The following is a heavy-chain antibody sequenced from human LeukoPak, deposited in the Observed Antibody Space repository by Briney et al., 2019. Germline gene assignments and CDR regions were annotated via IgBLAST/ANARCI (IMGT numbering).Heavy chain of an antibody. V-gene: IGHV1-2*06. CDR2: INPNSGGT. Sequence: ASVKVSCKASGYTFTGYYMHWVRQAHGQGLEWMGRINPNSGGTNYAQKFQGRVTMTRDTSISTAYMELSRLRSDDTAVYYCARFRAGKGVDYWGQGTRVTVSS. CDR1: GYTFTGYY. CDR3: ARFRAGKGVDY. J-gene: IGHJ4*02. D-gene: IGHD6-19*01.